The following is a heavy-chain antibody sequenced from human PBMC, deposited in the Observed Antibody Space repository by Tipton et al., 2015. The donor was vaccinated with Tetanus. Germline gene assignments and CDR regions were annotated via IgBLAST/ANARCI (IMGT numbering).Heavy chain of an antibody. CDR3: ARDQARGARGWNYLDC. D-gene: IGHD6-6*01. CDR2: IYFSGST. J-gene: IGHJ4*02. Sequence: LVKSTQTLSLTCTVSGGSLSRGGYYWTWIRQHPGKGLEWIGDIYFSGSTYYNPSLKSRVTISVDTSKNQFSLRLNSVTAADTAVYYCARDQARGARGWNYLDCWGQGTLVTVSS. V-gene: IGHV4-31*03. CDR1: GGSLSRGGYY.